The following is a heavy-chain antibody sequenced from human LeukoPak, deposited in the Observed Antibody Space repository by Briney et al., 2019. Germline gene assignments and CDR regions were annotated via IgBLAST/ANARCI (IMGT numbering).Heavy chain of an antibody. Sequence: GGSLRLSCAASGFTFSGSAMHWVRQASGKGLEWVGRIRSKANSYATAYAASVKGRFTISRDDSRNTAYLQMNSLKTEDTAVYYRTRLWFGELRNPVDFDYWGQGTLVTVSS. CDR1: GFTFSGSA. J-gene: IGHJ4*02. V-gene: IGHV3-73*01. CDR3: TRLWFGELRNPVDFDY. CDR2: IRSKANSYAT. D-gene: IGHD3-10*01.